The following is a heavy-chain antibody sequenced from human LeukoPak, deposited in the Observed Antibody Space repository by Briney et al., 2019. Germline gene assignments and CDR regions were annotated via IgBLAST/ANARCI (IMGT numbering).Heavy chain of an antibody. CDR3: ARVETGWFDP. Sequence: TGGSLRLSCAASGFSVGSNHMGWVRQAPGKGLQWVSLIYAGGSTYDADSVKDRFTISRDNSKNTLYLQMNSLRAEDTAVYYCARVETGWFDPWGQGTLVTVSS. V-gene: IGHV3-53*01. CDR2: IYAGGST. CDR1: GFSVGSNH. D-gene: IGHD1-14*01. J-gene: IGHJ5*02.